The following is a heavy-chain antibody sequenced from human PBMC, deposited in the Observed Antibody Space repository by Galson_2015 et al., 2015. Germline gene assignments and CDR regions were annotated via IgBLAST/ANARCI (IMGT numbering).Heavy chain of an antibody. D-gene: IGHD3-22*01. CDR1: GSISSYY. V-gene: IGHV4-59*01. CDR2: IYYSGST. J-gene: IGHJ3*02. Sequence: GSISSYYWSWIRQPPGKGLEWIGYIYYSGSTNYNPSLKSRVTISVDTSKNQFSLKLSSVTAADTAVYYCAREAPNNYYDSSGYYSLAFDIWGQGTMVTVSS. CDR3: AREAPNNYYDSSGYYSLAFDI.